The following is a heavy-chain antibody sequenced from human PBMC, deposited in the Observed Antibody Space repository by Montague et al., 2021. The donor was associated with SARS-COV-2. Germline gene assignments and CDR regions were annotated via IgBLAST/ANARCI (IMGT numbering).Heavy chain of an antibody. CDR1: GGSISSGGYY. CDR3: ARAFVVVIAIDAFDI. V-gene: IGHV4-31*03. Sequence: TLSLTCTVSGGSISSGGYYWSWIRQHPGKGLEWIGYIYYSGSTYYNPSLKSRVTISVDTSKNQFSLKLSSVTAADTAVYYYARAFVVVIAIDAFDIWGQGTMVTVSS. J-gene: IGHJ3*02. D-gene: IGHD2-21*01. CDR2: IYYSGST.